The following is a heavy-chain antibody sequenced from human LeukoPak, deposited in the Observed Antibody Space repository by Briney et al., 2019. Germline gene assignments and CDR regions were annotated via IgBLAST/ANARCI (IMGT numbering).Heavy chain of an antibody. J-gene: IGHJ6*04. CDR3: ARDDFGCVDV. V-gene: IGHV3-64*01. D-gene: IGHD4/OR15-4a*01. CDR1: GFTFSSCA. Sequence: GGSLRLSCAASGFTFSSCAMHWVRQAPGKGLEYVSAISSNGGSTYYANSVKGRFTISRDNSKNTLYLQMGSLRAEDMAVYYCARDDFGCVDVWGKGTTVTVSS. CDR2: ISSNGGST.